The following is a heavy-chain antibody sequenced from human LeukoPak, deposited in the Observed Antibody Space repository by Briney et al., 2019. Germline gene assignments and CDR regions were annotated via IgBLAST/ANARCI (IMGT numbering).Heavy chain of an antibody. J-gene: IGHJ3*02. Sequence: PGGSLRLSCAASGFTFSSYGMHWVRQAPGKGLEWVAVISYDGSNKYYADSVKGRFTISRDNSKNTLYLQMNSLRAEDTAVYYCAKSRPSGTSDAFDIWGQGRMVTVSS. CDR3: AKSRPSGTSDAFDI. CDR2: ISYDGSNK. V-gene: IGHV3-30*18. CDR1: GFTFSSYG. D-gene: IGHD1-26*01.